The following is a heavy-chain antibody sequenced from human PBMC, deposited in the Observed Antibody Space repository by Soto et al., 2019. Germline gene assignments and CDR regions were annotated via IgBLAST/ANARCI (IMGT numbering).Heavy chain of an antibody. J-gene: IGHJ6*02. D-gene: IGHD2-21*02. CDR1: GYTFTSYA. Sequence: QVQLVQSGAEVKKPGASVKVSCKASGYTFTSYAMHWVRQAPGQRLEWMGWINAGNGNTKYSQKFQGRVTITRDTSASTAYMELRSLRSEDTAVYYCASEYCGGDRYSAARYGMDVWGQGTTVTVSS. CDR3: ASEYCGGDRYSAARYGMDV. CDR2: INAGNGNT. V-gene: IGHV1-3*01.